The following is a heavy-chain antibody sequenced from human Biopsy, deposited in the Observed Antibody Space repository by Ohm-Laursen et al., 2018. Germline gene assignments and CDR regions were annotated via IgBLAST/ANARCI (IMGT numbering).Heavy chain of an antibody. J-gene: IGHJ4*02. V-gene: IGHV4-61*01. Sequence: SDTLSLTCIVSGDSLTSGPENWSWIRQSPGQGLEYIGFIYSGGNTNYNPSLKNRVTMSVDTSKNQFYLKLYSVTAADTAIYYCARGRRTSGWPYFDNWGQGALVTVSS. CDR1: GDSLTSGPEN. CDR2: IYSGGNT. CDR3: ARGRRTSGWPYFDN. D-gene: IGHD6-19*01.